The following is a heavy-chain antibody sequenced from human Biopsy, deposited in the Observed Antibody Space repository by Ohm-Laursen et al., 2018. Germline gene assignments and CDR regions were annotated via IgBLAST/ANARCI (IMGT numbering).Heavy chain of an antibody. J-gene: IGHJ4*02. CDR2: INPNNDNT. Sequence: ASSVKVSCKVSGYSFTNYYLHWVRQAPGQGLQWMGRINPNNDNTVYAQQFQGRVTMTKDTSTSTVYMDLSSLTFDDSAVYYCARGPRGLVAITATAYYFDFWGQGNLVTVSS. CDR1: GYSFTNYY. V-gene: IGHV1-46*01. D-gene: IGHD1-20*01. CDR3: ARGPRGLVAITATAYYFDF.